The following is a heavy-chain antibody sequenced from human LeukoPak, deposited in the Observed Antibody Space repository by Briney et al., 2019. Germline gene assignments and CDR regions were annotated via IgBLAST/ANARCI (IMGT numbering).Heavy chain of an antibody. V-gene: IGHV4-39*01. Sequence: SETLSLTCTVSGGSISSSSYYWGWIRQPPGKGLEWLGSIYYSGSTYYNPSLKSRVTISVDTSKNQFSLKLSSVTAADTAVYYCASTSRDGYNLKDYWGQGTLSPSPQ. CDR2: IYYSGST. CDR3: ASTSRDGYNLKDY. D-gene: IGHD5-24*01. J-gene: IGHJ4*02. CDR1: GGSISSSSYY.